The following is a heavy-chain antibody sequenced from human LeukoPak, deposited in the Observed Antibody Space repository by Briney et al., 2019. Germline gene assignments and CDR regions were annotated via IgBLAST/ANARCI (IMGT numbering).Heavy chain of an antibody. V-gene: IGHV3-33*08. Sequence: PGRSLRLSCAASGFTFSSYAMHWVRQAPGKGLEWVAVIWYDGSNKYYADSVKGRFTISRDNSKNTLYLQMNSLRAEDTAVYYCARAFIGTYYFDYWGQGTLVTVSS. CDR3: ARAFIGTYYFDY. CDR2: IWYDGSNK. J-gene: IGHJ4*02. CDR1: GFTFSSYA. D-gene: IGHD1-26*01.